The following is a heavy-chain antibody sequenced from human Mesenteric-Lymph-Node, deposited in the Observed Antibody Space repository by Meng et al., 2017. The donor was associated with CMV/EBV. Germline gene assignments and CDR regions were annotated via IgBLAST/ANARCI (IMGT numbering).Heavy chain of an antibody. CDR3: ARVSGYQVTIDY. CDR2: IYYSGST. J-gene: IGHJ4*02. Sequence: SETLSLTCTVSGGSISSGDYYWSWIRQPPGKGLEWIGYIYYSGSTYYNLSLKSRVTISVDTSKNQFSLKLSSVTAADTAVYYCARVSGYQVTIDYWGQGTLVTVSS. D-gene: IGHD2-2*01. CDR1: GGSISSGDYY. V-gene: IGHV4-30-4*08.